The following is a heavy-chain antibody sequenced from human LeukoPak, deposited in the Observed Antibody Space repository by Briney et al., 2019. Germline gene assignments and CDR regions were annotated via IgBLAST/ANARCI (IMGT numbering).Heavy chain of an antibody. D-gene: IGHD3-16*01. CDR1: GGTFSSYA. J-gene: IGHJ6*03. V-gene: IGHV1-8*03. CDR2: MNPNSGNT. Sequence: ASVKVSCKASGGTFSSYAISWVRQAPGQGLEWMGWMNPNSGNTGYAQKFQGRVTITRNTSISTAYMELSSLRSEDTAVYYCARGVNTYLWFGGDYMDVWGKGSTVTVSS. CDR3: ARGVNTYLWFGGDYMDV.